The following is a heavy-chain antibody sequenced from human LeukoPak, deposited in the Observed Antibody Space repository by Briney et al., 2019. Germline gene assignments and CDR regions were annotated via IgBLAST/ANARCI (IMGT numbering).Heavy chain of an antibody. CDR3: ARDFYDSSGHYFDY. CDR1: GFTFSDHY. V-gene: IGHV3-72*01. CDR2: SRNKINSYTT. J-gene: IGHJ4*02. D-gene: IGHD3-22*01. Sequence: PGGSLRLSCAASGFTFSDHYMDWVRQAPGKGLEWVGRSRNKINSYTTEYAASVKGRFTISRDDSKNSLYLQMNSLKTEDTAVYYCARDFYDSSGHYFDYWGQGALVIVSS.